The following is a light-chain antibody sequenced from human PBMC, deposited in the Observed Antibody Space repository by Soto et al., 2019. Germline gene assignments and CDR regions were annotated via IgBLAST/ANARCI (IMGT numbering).Light chain of an antibody. V-gene: IGKV3-11*01. CDR3: QQRFNWPRFT. CDR2: DAS. Sequence: EIVLTQSPATLSLSPGERATLSCRASQSVSSYLAWYQQKPGQAPRLLIYDASNRATGIPARFSGGGSGTDFTLTINSLEPEDFAVYYYQQRFNWPRFTFGQGTKLEIK. J-gene: IGKJ2*01. CDR1: QSVSSY.